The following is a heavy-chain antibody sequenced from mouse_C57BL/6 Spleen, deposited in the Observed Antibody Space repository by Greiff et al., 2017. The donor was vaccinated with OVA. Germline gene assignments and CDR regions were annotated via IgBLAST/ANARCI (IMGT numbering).Heavy chain of an antibody. Sequence: EVQVVESGEGLVKPGGSLKLSCAASGFTFSSYSMSWVRQTPEKRLEWVAYISSGGAYTDYADNVKGLFTISRDNTTNTLYLQMSSLKSEDADMYDCTRDDAYKAFDYWGQGTSVTVSS. J-gene: IGHJ4*01. CDR3: TRDDAYKAFDY. D-gene: IGHD2-12*01. V-gene: IGHV5-9-1*02. CDR1: GFTFSSYS. CDR2: ISSGGAYT.